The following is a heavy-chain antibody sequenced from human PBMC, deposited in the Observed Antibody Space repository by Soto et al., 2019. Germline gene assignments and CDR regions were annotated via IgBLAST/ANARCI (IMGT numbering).Heavy chain of an antibody. CDR1: GGSISSGDYY. Sequence: QVQLQESGPGLVKPSQTLSLTCTVSGGSISSGDYYWSWIRQPPGKGLEWIGYIYYSGSTYYNPSHESRVTTSVDTSKHQFSLTLSSVTAADTAVYYCARDGTVSSYNWFDPWGQGTLVTVSS. D-gene: IGHD4-17*01. CDR2: IYYSGST. V-gene: IGHV4-30-4*01. J-gene: IGHJ5*02. CDR3: ARDGTVSSYNWFDP.